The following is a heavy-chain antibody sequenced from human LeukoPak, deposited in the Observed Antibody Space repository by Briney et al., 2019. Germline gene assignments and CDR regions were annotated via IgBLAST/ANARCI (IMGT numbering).Heavy chain of an antibody. CDR2: IYYSGST. V-gene: IGHV4-39*01. Sequence: PSETLSLTCTVSGDSISSSGYYWGWIRQPPGKGLEWIGTIYYSGSTYYNPPLKSRVTISVDTSKNQFSLKLSSMTAADTAVYYCARGGTVTTFDYWGQGTLVTVSS. CDR3: ARGGTVTTFDY. CDR1: GDSISSSGYY. D-gene: IGHD4-17*01. J-gene: IGHJ4*02.